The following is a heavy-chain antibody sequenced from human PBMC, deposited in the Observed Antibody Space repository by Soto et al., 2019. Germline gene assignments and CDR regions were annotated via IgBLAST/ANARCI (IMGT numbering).Heavy chain of an antibody. D-gene: IGHD3-22*01. CDR3: ARGSHKLHSYDSSGFYHYVDY. V-gene: IGHV4-34*01. Sequence: QVQLQQWGAGLLKPSETLSLTCAVYGGSFSDHSWTWIRQPPGKGLEWIGEINDSGITNYTPSLERRVTISRDTSKNRFSLKLSSVTAEDTAVYYCARGSHKLHSYDSSGFYHYVDYWGQGSLVTVAS. CDR2: INDSGIT. J-gene: IGHJ4*02. CDR1: GGSFSDHS.